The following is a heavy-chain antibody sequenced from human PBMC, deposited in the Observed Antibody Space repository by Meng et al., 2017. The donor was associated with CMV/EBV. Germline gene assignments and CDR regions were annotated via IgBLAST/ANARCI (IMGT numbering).Heavy chain of an antibody. CDR2: ISAYNGNT. D-gene: IGHD2-15*01. J-gene: IGHJ4*02. Sequence: ASVKVSCKASGYTFIDYGISWVRQAPGQGLEWMGWISAYNGNTNYAQKLQGRVTMTTDTSTSTAYMELRSLRSDDTAVYYCAIVYGRAYPGSYWGQGTLVTVSS. CDR3: AIVYGRAYPGSY. V-gene: IGHV1-18*01. CDR1: GYTFIDYG.